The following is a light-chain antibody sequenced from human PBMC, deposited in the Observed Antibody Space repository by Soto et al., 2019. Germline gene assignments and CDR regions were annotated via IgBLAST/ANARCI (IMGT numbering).Light chain of an antibody. CDR1: SSDVGGYNY. CDR3: SSYTSSSTLI. J-gene: IGLJ2*01. V-gene: IGLV2-14*01. CDR2: DVS. Sequence: LTQPASVSGSPGQSITISCTGTSSDVGGYNYVSWYQQHPDKAPNLIIYDVSDRPSGVSNRISGSKSGNTASLTISGLQAEDEADYYCSSYTSSSTLIFGGGTKVTVL.